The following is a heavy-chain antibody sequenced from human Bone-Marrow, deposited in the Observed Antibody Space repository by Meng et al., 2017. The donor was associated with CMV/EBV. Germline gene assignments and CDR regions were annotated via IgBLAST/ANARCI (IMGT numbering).Heavy chain of an antibody. CDR1: GFTFRDFW. CDR3: TSLPGSRTTVTDY. CDR2: IKSKTDGGTT. Sequence: GGSLRLSCAAFGFTFRDFWMNWVRQAPGKGLEWVGRIKSKTDGGTTDYAAPVKGRFTISRDDSKNTPYLQMNSLKTEDTAVYYCTSLPGSRTTVTDYWGQGTLVTVSS. D-gene: IGHD4-11*01. V-gene: IGHV3-15*01. J-gene: IGHJ4*02.